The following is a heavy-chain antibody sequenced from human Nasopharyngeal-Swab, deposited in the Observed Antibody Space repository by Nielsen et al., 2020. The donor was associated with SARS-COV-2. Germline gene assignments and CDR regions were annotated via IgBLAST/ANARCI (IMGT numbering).Heavy chain of an antibody. V-gene: IGHV3-30-3*01. Sequence: GGSLRLSCAASGFTFSSYAMHWVRQAPGKGLEWVAVISYDGNNKYYADSVKGRFTISRDNSKNTLYLQMNSPRAEDTAVYYCARGPAARGYFDCWGQGSLVTVSS. CDR1: GFTFSSYA. J-gene: IGHJ4*02. D-gene: IGHD2-2*01. CDR3: ARGPAARGYFDC. CDR2: ISYDGNNK.